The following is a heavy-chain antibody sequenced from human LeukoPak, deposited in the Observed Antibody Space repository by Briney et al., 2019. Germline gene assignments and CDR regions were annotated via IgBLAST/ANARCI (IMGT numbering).Heavy chain of an antibody. CDR2: ISSNGGST. CDR3: ARGPGVTSYYYYYMDV. Sequence: GGSLRLSCAASGFTFNSYAMQWVRQAPGKGLEYISGISSNGGSTYYANSVKGRFTISRDNSKNTLFLQMGSLRAEDMAVYYCARGPGVTSYYYYYMDVWGKGTTVTISS. J-gene: IGHJ6*03. D-gene: IGHD2-21*02. CDR1: GFTFNSYA. V-gene: IGHV3-64*01.